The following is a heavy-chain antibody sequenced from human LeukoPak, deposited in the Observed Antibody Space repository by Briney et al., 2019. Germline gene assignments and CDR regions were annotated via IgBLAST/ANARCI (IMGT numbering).Heavy chain of an antibody. CDR3: ARGGYYMDYYYYYYMDV. CDR2: ISAYNGNT. Sequence: ASVKVSCKASGYTFTSYGISWVRQAPGQGLEWMGWISAYNGNTNYAQKLQGRVTMTTDTSTSTAYMELRSLRSDDTAVYYCARGGYYMDYYYYYYMDVWGKGTTVTVSS. J-gene: IGHJ6*03. CDR1: GYTFTSYG. V-gene: IGHV1-18*01. D-gene: IGHD3-3*01.